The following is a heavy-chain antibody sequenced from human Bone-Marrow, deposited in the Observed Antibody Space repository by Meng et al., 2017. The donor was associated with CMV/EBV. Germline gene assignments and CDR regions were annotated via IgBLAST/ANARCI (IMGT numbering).Heavy chain of an antibody. CDR3: ARDSPDYGDYLFDY. V-gene: IGHV3-23*01. Sequence: GALKISCAASGFTFSSYAMSWVRQAPGKGLEWVSAISGSGGSTYYTDSVKGRFTISRDNSKNTLYLQMNSLRAEDTAVYYCARDSPDYGDYLFDYWGQGVLVTVSS. CDR1: GFTFSSYA. D-gene: IGHD4-17*01. CDR2: ISGSGGST. J-gene: IGHJ4*02.